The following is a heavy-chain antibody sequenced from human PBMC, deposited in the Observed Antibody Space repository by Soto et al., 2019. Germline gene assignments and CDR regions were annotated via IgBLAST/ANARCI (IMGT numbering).Heavy chain of an antibody. D-gene: IGHD2-15*01. CDR2: IKSNTDGGTT. V-gene: IGHV3-15*01. Sequence: GGSLRLSCAASGFTFSNAWMSWVRQAPGKGLEWVGRIKSNTDGGTTDYAAPVKGRFTISRDDSKNTLYLQMNSLKTEDTAVYYCTTDQDCSGGSCYYDYWGQGTLVTVSS. CDR3: TTDQDCSGGSCYYDY. J-gene: IGHJ4*02. CDR1: GFTFSNAW.